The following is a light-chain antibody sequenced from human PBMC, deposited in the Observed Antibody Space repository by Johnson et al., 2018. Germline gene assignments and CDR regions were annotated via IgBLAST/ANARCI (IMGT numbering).Light chain of an antibody. V-gene: IGLV1-51*02. CDR3: GTWDSSLSAGNV. Sequence: QSVLTQPPSVSAAPGQKVTISCSGSSSNIGNNYVSWYQQLPGTAPKLLIYETNKRPSGIPDRFSGSKSVTSATLGITGLQTVDEADYYCGTWDSSLSAGNVFGTGTKVTVL. CDR1: SSNIGNNY. CDR2: ETN. J-gene: IGLJ1*01.